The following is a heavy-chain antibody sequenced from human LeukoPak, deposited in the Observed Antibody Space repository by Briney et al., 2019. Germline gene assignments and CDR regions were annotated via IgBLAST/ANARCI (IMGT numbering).Heavy chain of an antibody. Sequence: GGSLRLSCAVSGFTFSSYSMNWVRQAPGKGLEWVSSISSSSSYIYYADSVKGRFTISRDNSKNTLFLQMNSLRAEDTAVYYCAKGDSTGYYYHYGYYFDYWGQGTLVTVSS. CDR1: GFTFSSYS. D-gene: IGHD3-22*01. CDR2: ISSSSSYI. CDR3: AKGDSTGYYYHYGYYFDY. V-gene: IGHV3-21*01. J-gene: IGHJ4*02.